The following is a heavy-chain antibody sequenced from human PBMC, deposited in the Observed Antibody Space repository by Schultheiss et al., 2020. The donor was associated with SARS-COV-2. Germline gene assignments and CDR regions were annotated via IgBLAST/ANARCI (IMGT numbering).Heavy chain of an antibody. CDR3: ARFLYEYCSGGSCYPSYYMDV. CDR1: GGSFSGYY. D-gene: IGHD2-15*01. V-gene: IGHV4-34*01. Sequence: SETLSLTCAVYGGSFSGYYWSWIRQPPGKGLEWIGEINHSGSTNYNPSLKSRVTISVDTSKNQFSLKLSSVTAADTAVYYCARFLYEYCSGGSCYPSYYMDVWGKGTTVTVSS. J-gene: IGHJ6*03. CDR2: INHSGST.